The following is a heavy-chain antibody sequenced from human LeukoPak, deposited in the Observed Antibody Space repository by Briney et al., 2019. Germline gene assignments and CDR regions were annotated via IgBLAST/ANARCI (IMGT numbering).Heavy chain of an antibody. V-gene: IGHV3-23*01. CDR1: GFTFSSYA. CDR3: ARRTSAVDY. D-gene: IGHD2-2*01. Sequence: GGSLRLSCAASGFTFSSYAMSWVRQAPGKGLEWVSAISGIGGSTYYADSVKGRFTISRDNTKNTLYLQMNSLRAEDTAVYYCARRTSAVDYWGQGTLVTVSS. J-gene: IGHJ4*02. CDR2: ISGIGGST.